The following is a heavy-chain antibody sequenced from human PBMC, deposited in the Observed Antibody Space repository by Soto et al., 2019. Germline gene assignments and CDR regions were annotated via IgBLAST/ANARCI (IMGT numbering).Heavy chain of an antibody. CDR3: AREDLGSAVLRD. D-gene: IGHD3-10*01. J-gene: IGHJ4*02. Sequence: SVKVSCKASGGTFSSYAISWVRQAPGQGLEWMGGIIPIFGTANYAPKFQGRVTITADESTSTAYMELSSLRSEDTAVYYCAREDLGSAVLRDCGQGTLVTVYS. V-gene: IGHV1-69*13. CDR1: GGTFSSYA. CDR2: IIPIFGTA.